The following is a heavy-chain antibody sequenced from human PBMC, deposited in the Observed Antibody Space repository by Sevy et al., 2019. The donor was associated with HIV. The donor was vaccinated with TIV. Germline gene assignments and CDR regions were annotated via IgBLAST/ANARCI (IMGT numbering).Heavy chain of an antibody. Sequence: ASVKVSCKASGGTVSSYAISWVRQAPGQGLEWMGRFIPISDTANYAQKFQGRVTITADESTSTVYMDLSRLKSEDSAVYYCASEPHYDILTGYYTLDYWGQGTLVTVSS. V-gene: IGHV1-69*13. D-gene: IGHD3-9*01. CDR1: GGTVSSYA. J-gene: IGHJ4*02. CDR2: FIPISDTA. CDR3: ASEPHYDILTGYYTLDY.